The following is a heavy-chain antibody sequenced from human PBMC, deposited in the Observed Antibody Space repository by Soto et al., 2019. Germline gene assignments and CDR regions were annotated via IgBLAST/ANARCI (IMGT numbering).Heavy chain of an antibody. CDR2: IYYSGST. J-gene: IGHJ4*02. Sequence: SETLSLTCTVSGGSISSSSYYWGWIRQPPGKGLEWIGSIYYSGSTYYNPSLKSRVTISVDTSKNQFSLKLSSVTAADTAVYYCARLTVAGTLGDYWGQGTLVTVSS. V-gene: IGHV4-39*01. D-gene: IGHD6-19*01. CDR1: GGSISSSSYY. CDR3: ARLTVAGTLGDY.